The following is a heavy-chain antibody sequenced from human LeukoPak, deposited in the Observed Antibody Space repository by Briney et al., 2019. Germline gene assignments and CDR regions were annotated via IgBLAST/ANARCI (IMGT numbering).Heavy chain of an antibody. CDR2: IYTSGST. CDR3: ARVGDYSKNWFDP. Sequence: SETLSLTCIVAGGSISSYYWSWIRQLAGKGLGWIGRIYTSGSTNYNPSLKSRVTMSVDTSKNQFSLKLSSVTAADTAVYYCARVGDYSKNWFDPWGQGTLVTVSS. D-gene: IGHD4-11*01. J-gene: IGHJ5*02. V-gene: IGHV4-4*07. CDR1: GGSISSYY.